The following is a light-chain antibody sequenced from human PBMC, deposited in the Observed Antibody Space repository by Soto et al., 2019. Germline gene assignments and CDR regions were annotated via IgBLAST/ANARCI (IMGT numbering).Light chain of an antibody. J-gene: IGLJ1*01. Sequence: QSVLTQPAFVSGSPGQSITISCTGTSSDVGSYNLVSWYQQHPGKAPKLMIYEGSKRPPGVSNRFSGSKSGNTASLTISGLQAEDEADYYCCSYAGSITPWVFGTGTKVTVL. V-gene: IGLV2-23*01. CDR1: SSDVGSYNL. CDR3: CSYAGSITPWV. CDR2: EGS.